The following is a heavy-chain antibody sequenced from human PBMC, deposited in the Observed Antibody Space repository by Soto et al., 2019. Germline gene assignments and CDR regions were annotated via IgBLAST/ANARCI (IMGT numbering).Heavy chain of an antibody. D-gene: IGHD3-22*01. CDR3: ARPTITLRFFPDYYMDV. CDR1: GFTFSSYS. Sequence: GVSLRLSCAASGFTFSSYSMNWVRQAPGKGLEWVSYISSSSSTIYYADSVKGRFTISRDNAKNSLYLQMNSLRAEDTAVYYCARPTITLRFFPDYYMDVWGKGTAVTVSS. J-gene: IGHJ6*03. V-gene: IGHV3-48*01. CDR2: ISSSSSTI.